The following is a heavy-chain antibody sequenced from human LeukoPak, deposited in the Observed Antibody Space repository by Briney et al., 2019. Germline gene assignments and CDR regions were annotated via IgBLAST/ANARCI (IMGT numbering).Heavy chain of an antibody. V-gene: IGHV3-11*01. D-gene: IGHD5-18*01. Sequence: PGGSLRLSCAASGFTFSDYYMSWIRQAPGMGLEWVSYISSSDNTIYYADSVKGRFAISRDNANNSLYLQMNSLRAEDTAVYYCARAGYSYGYSFDSWGQGTLVTVSS. CDR2: ISSSDNTI. CDR3: ARAGYSYGYSFDS. J-gene: IGHJ4*02. CDR1: GFTFSDYY.